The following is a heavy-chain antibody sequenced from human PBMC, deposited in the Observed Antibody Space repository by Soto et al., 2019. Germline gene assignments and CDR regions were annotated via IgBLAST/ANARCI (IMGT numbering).Heavy chain of an antibody. CDR2: ISTYNGDT. CDR3: AREGVAPYYYYGTDV. J-gene: IGHJ6*02. CDR1: GFTFTRSG. Sequence: ASVKVSCKASGFTFTRSGISWVRQAPGQGLEWMGWISTYNGDTNYAQTFQGRVTMTTDTSTSTVHMEVRSLRSDDTAVYYCAREGVAPYYYYGTDVWGQGTPVTVSS. D-gene: IGHD5-12*01. V-gene: IGHV1-18*01.